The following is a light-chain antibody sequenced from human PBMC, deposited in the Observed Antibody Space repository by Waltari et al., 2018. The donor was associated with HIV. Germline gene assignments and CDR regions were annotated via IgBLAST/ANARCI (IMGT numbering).Light chain of an antibody. CDR1: DSNIGRRR. CDR2: DTT. Sequence: QAVLTQQPSLSGAPGDTISISCAGGDSNIGRRRVNWDQHIPGKAPLPVIFDTTNPRPGVPERFASPRSGDAVFLAIRGLQVEDEASYFCEGSDHGLIGVFGGGTHVTV. CDR3: EGSDHGLIGV. J-gene: IGLJ3*02. V-gene: IGLV1-44*01.